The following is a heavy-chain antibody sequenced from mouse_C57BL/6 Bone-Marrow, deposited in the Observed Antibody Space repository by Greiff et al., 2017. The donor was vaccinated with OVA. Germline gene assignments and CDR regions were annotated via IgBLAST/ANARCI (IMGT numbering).Heavy chain of an antibody. CDR1: GYTFTDYY. J-gene: IGHJ4*01. D-gene: IGHD2-5*01. Sequence: QVHVKQSGAELVKPGASVKISCKASGYTFTDYYINWVKQRPGQGLEWIGKIGPGSGSTYYNEKFKGKATLTADKSSSTAYMQLSSLTSEDSAVYFCARSLYSNYPCYYAMDYWGQGTSVTVSS. V-gene: IGHV1-77*01. CDR3: ARSLYSNYPCYYAMDY. CDR2: IGPGSGST.